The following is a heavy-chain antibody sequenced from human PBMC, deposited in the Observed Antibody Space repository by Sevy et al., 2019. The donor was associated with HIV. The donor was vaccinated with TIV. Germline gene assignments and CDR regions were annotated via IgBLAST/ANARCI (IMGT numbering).Heavy chain of an antibody. V-gene: IGHV3-7*03. Sequence: GGSLRLSCAVSGFTFSFYWMTWVRQAPGKGLEWVANINQDGSETYYGDSVKGRFTISRDNAKNSLYLQMDSLRAEDTAVYYCARKRPAYFDYWGQGTLVTVSS. J-gene: IGHJ4*02. CDR3: ARKRPAYFDY. CDR2: INQDGSET. CDR1: GFTFSFYW. D-gene: IGHD2-21*01.